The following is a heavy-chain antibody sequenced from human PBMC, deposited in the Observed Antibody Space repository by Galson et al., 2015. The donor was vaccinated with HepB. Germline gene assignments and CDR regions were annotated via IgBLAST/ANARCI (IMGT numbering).Heavy chain of an antibody. CDR3: ARGSLTGSFTAMDFDY. J-gene: IGHJ4*02. CDR2: INPSGGST. CDR1: GSTFTSYY. D-gene: IGHD5-18*01. Sequence: SVTVSCKASGSTFTSYYMHWVRQAPGQGLEWMGIINPSGGSTSYAQKFQGRVTMTRDTSTSTVYMELSSLRSEDTAVYYCARGSLTGSFTAMDFDYWGQGTLVTVSS. V-gene: IGHV1-46*01.